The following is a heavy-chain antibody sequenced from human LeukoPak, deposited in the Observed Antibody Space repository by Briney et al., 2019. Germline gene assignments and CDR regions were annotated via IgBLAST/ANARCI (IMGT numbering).Heavy chain of an antibody. J-gene: IGHJ5*02. CDR3: ARADNYGDYVVWFDP. Sequence: SETLSLTCAVYGGSFSGYYWSWIRQPPGKGLEWIGEINHSGSTNYNPSLKSRVTISVDTSKNQFSLKLSSVSAADTAVYYCARADNYGDYVVWFDPWGQGTLVTVSS. CDR1: GGSFSGYY. CDR2: INHSGST. V-gene: IGHV4-34*01. D-gene: IGHD4-17*01.